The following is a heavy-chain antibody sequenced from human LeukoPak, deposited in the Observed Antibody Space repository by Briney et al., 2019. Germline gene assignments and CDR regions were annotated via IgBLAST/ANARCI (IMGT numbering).Heavy chain of an antibody. Sequence: GGSLRLSCAASGFTFGSYWMPWVRHAPGKGLVWVSRINTDGGDTIYADSVKGRFTISRDNAKNTLFLQMNSLRAEDTAVYYCARDEKIVGASGQDYWGQGTLVTVSS. CDR3: ARDEKIVGASGQDY. CDR2: INTDGGDT. V-gene: IGHV3-74*01. CDR1: GFTFGSYW. D-gene: IGHD1-26*01. J-gene: IGHJ4*02.